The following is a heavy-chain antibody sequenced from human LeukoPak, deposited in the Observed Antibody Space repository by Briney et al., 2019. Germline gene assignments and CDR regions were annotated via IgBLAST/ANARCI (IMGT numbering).Heavy chain of an antibody. J-gene: IGHJ4*02. V-gene: IGHV1-8*01. D-gene: IGHD2-8*01. Sequence: ASVKVSCKASGYTFTSYDINWVRQATGQGLEWMGWMNPNSGNTGYAQKFQGRVTMTRNTSISTAYMELSSLRSEDTAVYYCAKGRRDIVLMVNASFDYWGQGTLVTVSS. CDR2: MNPNSGNT. CDR3: AKGRRDIVLMVNASFDY. CDR1: GYTFTSYD.